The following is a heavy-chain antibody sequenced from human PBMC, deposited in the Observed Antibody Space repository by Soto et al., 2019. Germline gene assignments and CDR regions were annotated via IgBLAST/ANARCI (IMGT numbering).Heavy chain of an antibody. CDR2: ISSSGSSI. CDR1: GFTFSTYS. D-gene: IGHD1-1*01. CDR3: ARSRYNDY. Sequence: ESGGGLVQPGGSLRLSCTASGFTFSTYSMNWVRQAPGKGLEWLSYISSSGSSISYRDSVRGRFTISRDNAKNSLYLQIDSLGAEDTAVYYCARSRYNDYWGQGTLVTVSS. V-gene: IGHV3-48*01. J-gene: IGHJ4*02.